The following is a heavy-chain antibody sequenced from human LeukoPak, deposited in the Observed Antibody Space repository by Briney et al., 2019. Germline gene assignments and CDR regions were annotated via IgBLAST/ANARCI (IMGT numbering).Heavy chain of an antibody. V-gene: IGHV3-30-3*01. Sequence: GGSLRLSCAASGFTFSSYAMHWVRQAPGKGLEWVAVISYDGSNKYYADSVKGRFTISRDNAKNSLYLQMNSLRAEDTAVYYCARVRGHYDYVWGSSLLWYFDYWGQGTLVTVSS. D-gene: IGHD3-16*01. CDR3: ARVRGHYDYVWGSSLLWYFDY. CDR1: GFTFSSYA. J-gene: IGHJ4*02. CDR2: ISYDGSNK.